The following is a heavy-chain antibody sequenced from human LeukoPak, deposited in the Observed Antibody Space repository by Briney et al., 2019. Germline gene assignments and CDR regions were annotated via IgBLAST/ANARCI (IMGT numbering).Heavy chain of an antibody. CDR3: AMAVIGSGWTLDY. CDR2: ISGSGGRT. D-gene: IGHD6-19*01. J-gene: IGHJ4*02. CDR1: GFTFRRYD. V-gene: IGHV3-23*01. Sequence: GGSLRLSCAASGFTFRRYDMSWVRQAPGKGLEWVSSISGSGGRTSYADSVQGRFTISRDNSRNTLYLELNSLRAEDAAVYFCAMAVIGSGWTLDYWGRGTLVTVS.